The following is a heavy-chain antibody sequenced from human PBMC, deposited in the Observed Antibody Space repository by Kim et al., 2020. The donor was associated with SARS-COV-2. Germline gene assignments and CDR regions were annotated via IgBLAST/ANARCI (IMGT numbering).Heavy chain of an antibody. Sequence: QKFQGSDTITADESTSTAYMELSSLRSEDTAVYYCARDLKYNWNYGGFDYWGQGTLVTVSS. J-gene: IGHJ4*02. V-gene: IGHV1-69*01. D-gene: IGHD1-7*01. CDR3: ARDLKYNWNYGGFDY.